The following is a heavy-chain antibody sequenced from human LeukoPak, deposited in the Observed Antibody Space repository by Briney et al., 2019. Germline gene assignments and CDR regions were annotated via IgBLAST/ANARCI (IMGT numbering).Heavy chain of an antibody. CDR2: ISYDGSNK. V-gene: IGHV3-30-3*01. CDR3: ARDGNWGQQLAIYYYYMDV. CDR1: GFTFSSYA. D-gene: IGHD6-13*01. J-gene: IGHJ6*03. Sequence: GGSLRLSCAASGFTFSSYAMHWVRQAPGKGLEWVAVISYDGSNKYYADSVKGRFTISRDNSKNTLYLQMNSLRAEDTAVYYCARDGNWGQQLAIYYYYMDVWGKGTTVTVSS.